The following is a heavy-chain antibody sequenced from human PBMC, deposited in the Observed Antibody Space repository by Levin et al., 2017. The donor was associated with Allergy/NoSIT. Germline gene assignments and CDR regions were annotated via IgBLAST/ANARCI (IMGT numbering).Heavy chain of an antibody. D-gene: IGHD3-10*01. V-gene: IGHV4-61*01. CDR2: VSHTGHT. Sequence: SETLSLTCSVSGDSVSRGSSYWSWIRQPPGKRLEWIGYVSHTGHTNYNPSLNGRVTISLDTSKNQFSLDLISVTAADTPAYHCARDTLWVGELLHDSCGQGTLVTVSS. CDR1: GDSVSRGSSY. J-gene: IGHJ4*02. CDR3: ARDTLWVGELLHDS.